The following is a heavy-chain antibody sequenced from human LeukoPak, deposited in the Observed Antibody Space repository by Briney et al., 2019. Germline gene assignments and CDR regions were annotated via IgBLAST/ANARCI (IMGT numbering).Heavy chain of an antibody. CDR3: ARVGYSSSWYWGDNWFDP. CDR1: GYTFTSYG. V-gene: IGHV1-18*01. CDR2: ISAYNGNT. Sequence: ASVKVSRKASGYTFTSYGISWVRQAPGQGLEWMGWISAYNGNTNYAQKLQGRVTMTTDTSTSTAYMELRSLRSDDTAVYYCARVGYSSSWYWGDNWFDPWGQGTLVTVSS. J-gene: IGHJ5*02. D-gene: IGHD6-13*01.